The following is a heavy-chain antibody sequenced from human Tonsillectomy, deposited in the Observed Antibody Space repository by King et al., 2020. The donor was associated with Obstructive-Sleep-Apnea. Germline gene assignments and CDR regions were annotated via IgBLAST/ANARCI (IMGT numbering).Heavy chain of an antibody. Sequence: VQLVESGGAVVQPGGSLRLSCATSGFTFNDYTMHWVRQAPGKGLEWVSLISWDSSNTYYADPVRGRFTISRDNSKNSLYLQMNSLRTEDTAFYYCAKEKATIYFDYWGQGTLVTVSS. J-gene: IGHJ4*02. CDR1: GFTFNDYT. V-gene: IGHV3-43*01. CDR3: AKEKATIYFDY. CDR2: ISWDSSNT. D-gene: IGHD5-24*01.